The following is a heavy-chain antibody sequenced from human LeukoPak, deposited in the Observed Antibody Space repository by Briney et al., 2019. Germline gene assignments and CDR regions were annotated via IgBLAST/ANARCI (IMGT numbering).Heavy chain of an antibody. Sequence: GGSLRLSCAASGFTFSRHSMNWVCQAPGKGLEWVSSISSSSSYIYYADSVKGRFTISRDNAKNSLYLQMNSLRAEDTAVYYCASETKRGYSYGSPTDGFDIWGQGTMVTVSS. J-gene: IGHJ3*02. D-gene: IGHD5-18*01. V-gene: IGHV3-21*06. CDR3: ASETKRGYSYGSPTDGFDI. CDR2: ISSSSSYI. CDR1: GFTFSRHS.